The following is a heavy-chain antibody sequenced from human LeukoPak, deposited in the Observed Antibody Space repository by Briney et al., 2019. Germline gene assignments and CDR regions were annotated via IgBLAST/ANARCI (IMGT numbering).Heavy chain of an antibody. D-gene: IGHD3-22*01. CDR2: INPSGGST. Sequence: GASVKVSCKASGYTFTTYYIHWVRQAPGQGLEWMGIINPSGGSTSYAQKFQGRVTLTRDTSTSTVYMELSSLTSEDTAVYYCARGSKVYDSSTYSRWYFDYWGQGTLVTVSS. CDR1: GYTFTTYY. CDR3: ARGSKVYDSSTYSRWYFDY. J-gene: IGHJ4*02. V-gene: IGHV1-46*01.